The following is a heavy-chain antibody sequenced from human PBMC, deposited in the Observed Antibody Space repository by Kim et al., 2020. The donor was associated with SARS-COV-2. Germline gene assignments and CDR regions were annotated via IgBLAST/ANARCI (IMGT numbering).Heavy chain of an antibody. J-gene: IGHJ6*02. CDR3: ARDPGGVGSRGYYGMDV. V-gene: IGHV1-18*01. CDR1: GYTFTSYG. D-gene: IGHD3-3*01. Sequence: ASVKVSCKASGYTFTSYGISWVRQAPGQGLEWMGWISAYNGNTNYAQKLQGRVTMTTDTSTSTAYMELRSLRSDDTAVYYCARDPGGVGSRGYYGMDVWGQGTTVTASS. CDR2: ISAYNGNT.